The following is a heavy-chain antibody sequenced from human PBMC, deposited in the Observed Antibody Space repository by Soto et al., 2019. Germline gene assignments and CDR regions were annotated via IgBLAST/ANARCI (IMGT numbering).Heavy chain of an antibody. CDR3: ARNSGPTPAYFDY. D-gene: IGHD2-21*01. CDR2: IYYSGST. Sequence: SETLSLTCTVSGGSISSSSYYWGWIRQPPGKGLEWIGSIYYSGSTYYNPSLKSRVTISVDTSKNQFSLKLSSVTAADTAVYYCARNSGPTPAYFDYWGQGTLVTVSS. V-gene: IGHV4-39*01. J-gene: IGHJ4*02. CDR1: GGSISSSSYY.